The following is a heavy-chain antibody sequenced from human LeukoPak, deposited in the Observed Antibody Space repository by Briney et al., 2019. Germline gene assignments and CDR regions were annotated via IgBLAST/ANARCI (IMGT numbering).Heavy chain of an antibody. CDR2: IKEDGSEK. Sequence: PGGSLRLSCAASGFTFSNYWMSWVRQASGKGLEWVANIKEDGSEKYCVDSVKGRFTISRDNAKNSLYLQMNSLRAEDTAVYYCAREEDSTTIRSSYGMDVWGQGTTVTVSS. V-gene: IGHV3-7*01. CDR1: GFTFSNYW. CDR3: AREEDSTTIRSSYGMDV. J-gene: IGHJ6*02. D-gene: IGHD2/OR15-2a*01.